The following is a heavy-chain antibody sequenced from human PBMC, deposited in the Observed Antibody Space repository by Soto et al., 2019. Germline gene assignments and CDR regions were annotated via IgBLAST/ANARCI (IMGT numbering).Heavy chain of an antibody. CDR1: GFTFDDYA. V-gene: IGHV3-9*01. Sequence: PGGCLRLSCGASGFTFDDYAMHWVRQAPGKGPEWVSGISWNSGSIGYADSVKGRFTISRDNAKNSLYLQMNSLRAEDTALYYCAKGRDGYYYGMDVWGQGTTVTVSS. J-gene: IGHJ6*02. CDR2: ISWNSGSI. CDR3: AKGRDGYYYGMDV.